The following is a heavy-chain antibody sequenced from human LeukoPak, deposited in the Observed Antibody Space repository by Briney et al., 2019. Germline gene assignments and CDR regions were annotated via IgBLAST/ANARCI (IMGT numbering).Heavy chain of an antibody. CDR1: GGTFSSYA. CDR2: IIPIFGTA. CDR3: AALWFGELEERFDP. D-gene: IGHD3-10*01. V-gene: IGHV1-69*13. J-gene: IGHJ5*02. Sequence: SVKVSCKASGGTFSSYAISWVRQAPGQGLEWMGGIIPIFGTANYAQKFQGRVTITADESTSTAYMELSSLRSEDTAVYYCAALWFGELEERFDPWGQGTLVTVSS.